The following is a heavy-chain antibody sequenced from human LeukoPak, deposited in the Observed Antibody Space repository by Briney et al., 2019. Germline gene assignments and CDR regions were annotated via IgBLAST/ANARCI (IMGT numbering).Heavy chain of an antibody. D-gene: IGHD3-22*01. Sequence: SETLSLTCTVSGYSINNNYYWDWIRPPPGKGLEWIASIYHSGTTYYNPALKSRVTISLDTSKNQFSLKLSSVTAADTAVYYCARVGDYNDSSGYYFDYWGQGTLVTVSS. CDR1: GYSINNNYY. V-gene: IGHV4-38-2*02. CDR3: ARVGDYNDSSGYYFDY. CDR2: IYHSGTT. J-gene: IGHJ4*02.